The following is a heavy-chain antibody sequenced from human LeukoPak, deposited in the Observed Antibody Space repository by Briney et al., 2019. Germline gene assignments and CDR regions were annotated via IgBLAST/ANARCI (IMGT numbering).Heavy chain of an antibody. V-gene: IGHV3-20*04. Sequence: TGGSLRLSCAASGFTFDDYGMSWVRQAPGKGLEWVSGINWNGGSTGYADSVKGRFTISRDNSKNTLYLQMNRLRAEGTAVYYCAKDFSVYYYDSRVLDYWGQGTLVTVSS. CDR2: INWNGGST. D-gene: IGHD3-22*01. CDR1: GFTFDDYG. CDR3: AKDFSVYYYDSRVLDY. J-gene: IGHJ4*02.